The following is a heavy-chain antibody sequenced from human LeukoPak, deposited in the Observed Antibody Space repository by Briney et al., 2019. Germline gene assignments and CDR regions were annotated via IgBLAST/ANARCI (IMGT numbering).Heavy chain of an antibody. CDR1: GYTFTTYA. Sequence: GASVKVSCKASGYTFTTYAMNWVRQAPGQGLEWMGWINTNTGNPTYAQGFTGRFVFSLDTSVSTAYLQINSLKSEDTAVYYCARAYDVLTGFYSGDYWGQGTLVTVSS. D-gene: IGHD3-9*01. CDR2: INTNTGNP. CDR3: ARAYDVLTGFYSGDY. V-gene: IGHV7-4-1*02. J-gene: IGHJ4*02.